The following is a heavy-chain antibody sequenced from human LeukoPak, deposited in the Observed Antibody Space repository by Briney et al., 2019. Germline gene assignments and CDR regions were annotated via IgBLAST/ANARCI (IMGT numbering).Heavy chain of an antibody. CDR2: IIPIFGTA. Sequence: GASVKVSCKASGGTFSSYAISWVRQAPGRGLEWMGGIIPIFGTANYAQKFQGRVTITADESTSTAYMELSSLRSEDTAVYYCASPGYCSSTSCYGGYYYYGMDVWGQGTTVTVSS. J-gene: IGHJ6*02. D-gene: IGHD2-2*01. CDR1: GGTFSSYA. CDR3: ASPGYCSSTSCYGGYYYYGMDV. V-gene: IGHV1-69*13.